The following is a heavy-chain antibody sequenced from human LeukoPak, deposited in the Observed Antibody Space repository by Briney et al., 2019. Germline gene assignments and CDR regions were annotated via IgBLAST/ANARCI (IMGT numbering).Heavy chain of an antibody. CDR3: ARDWGGQRENYYYGMDV. Sequence: GGSLRLSCAASGFTFSSYAMHWVRQAPGKGLEWVAVISYDGSNKYYADSMKGRFTISRDNSKNTLYLQVNSLRAEDTAVYYCARDWGGQRENYYYGMDVWGQGTTVTVSS. V-gene: IGHV3-30*03. D-gene: IGHD3-16*01. CDR2: ISYDGSNK. CDR1: GFTFSSYA. J-gene: IGHJ6*02.